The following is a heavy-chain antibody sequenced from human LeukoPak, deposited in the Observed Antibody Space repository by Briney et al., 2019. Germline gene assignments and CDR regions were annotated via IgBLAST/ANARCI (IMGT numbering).Heavy chain of an antibody. J-gene: IGHJ4*02. CDR2: IYYSGST. Sequence: SETLSLTCTVSGDSFSGTTYYWSWIRQPPGKGLEWIGSIYYSGSTYYNPSLKSRVTISLDTSKKQFSLKLSSVTAADTAVYYCARVVEGFGALGYWGQGTLVTVSS. CDR3: ARVVEGFGALGY. D-gene: IGHD3-10*01. CDR1: GDSFSGTTYY. V-gene: IGHV4-39*07.